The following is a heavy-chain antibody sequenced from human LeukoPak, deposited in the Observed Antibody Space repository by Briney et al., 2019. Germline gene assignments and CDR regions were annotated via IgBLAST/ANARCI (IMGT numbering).Heavy chain of an antibody. CDR2: INPNSGGT. D-gene: IGHD3-22*01. Sequence: SSVKVSCKASGGTFSSYTISWVRQAPGQGLEWMGWINPNSGGTNYAQKFQGWVTMTRDTSISTAYMELSRLRSDDTAVYYCARDNYHISGYSLGYDYWGQGTLVTVSS. J-gene: IGHJ4*02. CDR3: ARDNYHISGYSLGYDY. CDR1: GGTFSSYT. V-gene: IGHV1-2*04.